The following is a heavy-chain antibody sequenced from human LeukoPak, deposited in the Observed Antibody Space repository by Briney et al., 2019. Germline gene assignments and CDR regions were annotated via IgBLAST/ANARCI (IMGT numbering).Heavy chain of an antibody. D-gene: IGHD2-8*01. J-gene: IGHJ5*02. V-gene: IGHV3-30*02. CDR2: IRYDGSNK. Sequence: PGGSLRLSCAASGFIFSGYGMHWVRQAPGKGLEWVAFIRYDGSNKYHADSVKGRFSISRDNSKNTLYLQMNSLRAEDTAVYYCAKGRGCTNGVCYFFDPWGQGALVNFSS. CDR3: AKGRGCTNGVCYFFDP. CDR1: GFIFSGYG.